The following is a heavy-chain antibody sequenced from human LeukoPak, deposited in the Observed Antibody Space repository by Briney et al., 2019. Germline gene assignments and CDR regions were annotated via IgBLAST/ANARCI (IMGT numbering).Heavy chain of an antibody. CDR1: GFTISSNY. V-gene: IGHV3-66*01. Sequence: GGSLRLSCAASGFTISSNYMRWVRQAPGKGLEWVSVIYSGGRRYYADSVKGSFTISRYNSKNTLYLQMNSLRAEDTAVYYCAREGSRTMVRGVSGNHLDYWGQGTLVTVSS. D-gene: IGHD3-10*01. CDR3: AREGSRTMVRGVSGNHLDY. CDR2: IYSGGRR. J-gene: IGHJ4*02.